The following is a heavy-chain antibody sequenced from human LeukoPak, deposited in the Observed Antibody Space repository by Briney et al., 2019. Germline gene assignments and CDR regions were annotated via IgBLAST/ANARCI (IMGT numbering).Heavy chain of an antibody. CDR3: ARDQDYYDDTDAFDI. J-gene: IGHJ3*02. D-gene: IGHD3-22*01. V-gene: IGHV1-2*02. CDR1: GYTFIGYY. Sequence: ASVKVSCKASGYTFIGYYMYWVRQAPGQGLEWMGWINPNSGGTNYAQKFQGRVTMTRDTSISTAYMELSRLRSDDTALYYCARDQDYYDDTDAFDIWGRGTMVTVSS. CDR2: INPNSGGT.